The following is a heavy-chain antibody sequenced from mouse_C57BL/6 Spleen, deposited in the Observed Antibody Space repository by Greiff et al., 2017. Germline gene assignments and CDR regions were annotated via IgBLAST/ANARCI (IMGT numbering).Heavy chain of an antibody. CDR2: ISYDGSN. V-gene: IGHV3-6*01. Sequence: EVQLVESGPGLVKPSQSLSLTCSVTGYSITSGYYWYWIRQFPGNKLEWMGYISYDGSNNYNPSLKNRISITRDTSKNQFFLKLNSVTTEDTATYYCARELRGTGFAYWGQGTLVTVSA. CDR3: ARELRGTGFAY. D-gene: IGHD1-1*01. J-gene: IGHJ3*01. CDR1: GYSITSGYY.